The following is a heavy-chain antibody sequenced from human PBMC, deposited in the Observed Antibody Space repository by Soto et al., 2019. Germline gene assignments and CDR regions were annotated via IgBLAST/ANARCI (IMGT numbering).Heavy chain of an antibody. D-gene: IGHD2-15*01. CDR3: VRGKRVFRGLYFDY. Sequence: GASVKVSCKASGYTFTSYYMHWVRQAPGQGLEGMGIIKPSGGRTSYAQKFQGRVTMTRDMSTSTVYLELRSLRSEDTAVYYWVRGKRVFRGLYFDYWGQGTLVTVSS. J-gene: IGHJ4*02. CDR2: IKPSGGRT. CDR1: GYTFTSYY. V-gene: IGHV1-46*01.